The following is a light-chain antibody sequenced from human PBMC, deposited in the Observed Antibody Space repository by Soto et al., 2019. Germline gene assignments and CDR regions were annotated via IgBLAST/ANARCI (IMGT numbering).Light chain of an antibody. Sequence: DIQMTQSPSSLSASVGDRVTISCRASQTINTYVNWYLQKPGKALKLLIYAASSLHSGVPSRFSGSGSGTYFTLTISSLQPEDFATYYCQQSFSTPRTFGQGTKVEIK. J-gene: IGKJ1*01. V-gene: IGKV1-39*01. CDR2: AAS. CDR1: QTINTY. CDR3: QQSFSTPRT.